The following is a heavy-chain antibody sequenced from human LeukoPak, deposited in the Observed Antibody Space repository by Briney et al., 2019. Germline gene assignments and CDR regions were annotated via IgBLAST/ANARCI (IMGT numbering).Heavy chain of an antibody. CDR2: ISDSGGRT. D-gene: IGHD4-17*01. CDR3: AKEDYGDIYWYFDL. J-gene: IGHJ2*01. V-gene: IGHV3-23*01. Sequence: HPGGSLTLSCAASGFTFSRYAMSWPRQAPGKGLEWVSAISDSGGRTYYADSVKGRFTISRDNSKNTLYLQMNSLRVQDTAVYYCAKEDYGDIYWYFDLWGRGTLVTVSS. CDR1: GFTFSRYA.